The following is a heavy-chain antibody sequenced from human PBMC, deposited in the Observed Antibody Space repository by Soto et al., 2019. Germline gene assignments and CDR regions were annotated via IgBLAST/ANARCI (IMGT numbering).Heavy chain of an antibody. J-gene: IGHJ4*02. CDR3: ARDLDLRQYSSSSLNY. D-gene: IGHD6-6*01. CDR2: INPSGGST. Sequence: ASVKVSCKASGYTFTSYYMHWVRQAPGQGLEWMGIINPSGGSTSYAQKFQGRVTMTRDTSTSTVYMELSSLRSEDTAVYYCARDLDLRQYSSSSLNYWGQGTLVTVSS. V-gene: IGHV1-46*01. CDR1: GYTFTSYY.